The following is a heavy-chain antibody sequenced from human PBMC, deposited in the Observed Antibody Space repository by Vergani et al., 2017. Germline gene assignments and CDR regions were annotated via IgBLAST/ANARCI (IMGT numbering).Heavy chain of an antibody. J-gene: IGHJ4*02. CDR3: AKASTPTMGFGELPMGY. V-gene: IGHV3-23*01. CDR2: ISGSGCST. CDR1: GFTFSSYA. D-gene: IGHD3-10*01. Sequence: EVQLLESGGGLVQPGGSLRLSCAASGFTFSSYAMSWVRQAPGKGLEWVSAISGSGCSTYYADSVKGRFTITRDNSKNTLSLQMNSLRAEETAVYYCAKASTPTMGFGELPMGYWGQGTLVTVSS.